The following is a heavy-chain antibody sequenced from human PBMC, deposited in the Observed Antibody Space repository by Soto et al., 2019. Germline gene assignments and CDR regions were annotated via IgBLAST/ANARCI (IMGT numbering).Heavy chain of an antibody. J-gene: IGHJ3*02. CDR2: ISWNSGSI. CDR3: AKDTGRKRGTRAFDI. D-gene: IGHD3-16*01. V-gene: IGHV3-9*01. CDR1: GFTFDDYA. Sequence: GGSLRLSCAASGFTFDDYAMHWVRQAPGKGLEWVSGISWNSGSIGYADSVKGRFTISRDNAKNSLYLQMNSLRAEDTALWYCAKDTGRKRGTRAFDIWGQGTMVTVSS.